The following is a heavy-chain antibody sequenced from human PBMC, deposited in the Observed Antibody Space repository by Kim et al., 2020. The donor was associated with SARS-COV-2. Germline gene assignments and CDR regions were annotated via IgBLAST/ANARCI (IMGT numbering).Heavy chain of an antibody. Sequence: GGSLRLSCAVSGFPLRGNAMTWFRQAPGKGLEWVSDIRDGGDTTYYADSVKVRFTFSRDNSKNMMFLQMNSLRADDTAEYFCACHGSSGYCGQGTLVTVS. CDR2: IRDGGDTT. D-gene: IGHD3-10*01. CDR3: ACHGSSGY. CDR1: GFPLRGNA. J-gene: IGHJ4*02. V-gene: IGHV3-23*01.